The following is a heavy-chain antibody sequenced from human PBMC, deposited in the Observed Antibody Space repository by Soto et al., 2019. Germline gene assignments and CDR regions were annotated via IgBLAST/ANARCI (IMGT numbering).Heavy chain of an antibody. Sequence: QVQLVQSGAEVKKPGSSVKVSCKASGGTFSSYTISWVRQAPGQGREWMGRIIPILGIANYAQKFQGRVTITADKSTSTAYMELSSLRSEDTAVYYCARAYDYGDYGGAFDIWGQGTMVTVSS. D-gene: IGHD4-17*01. J-gene: IGHJ3*02. CDR2: IIPILGIA. CDR1: GGTFSSYT. V-gene: IGHV1-69*02. CDR3: ARAYDYGDYGGAFDI.